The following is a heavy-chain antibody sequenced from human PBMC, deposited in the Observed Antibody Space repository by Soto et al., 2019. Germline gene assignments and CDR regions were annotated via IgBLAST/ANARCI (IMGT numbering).Heavy chain of an antibody. CDR2: ISGSGGST. D-gene: IGHD3-10*01. CDR1: GFTFSSYA. CDR3: AKLPSGSGSYSKLFDP. Sequence: PWGSLRLSCAASGFTFSSYAMSWVRQAPGKGLEWVSAISGSGGSTYYADSVKGRFTISRDNSKNTLYLQMNSLRAEDTAVYYCAKLPSGSGSYSKLFDPWGQGTLVTVSS. J-gene: IGHJ5*02. V-gene: IGHV3-23*01.